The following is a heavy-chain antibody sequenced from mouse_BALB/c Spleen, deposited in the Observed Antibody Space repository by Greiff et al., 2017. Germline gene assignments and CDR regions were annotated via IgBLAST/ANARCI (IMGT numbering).Heavy chain of an antibody. Sequence: VKLVESGAELARPGASVKLSCKASGYTFTSYWMQWVKQRPGQGLEWIGAIYPGDGDTRYTQKFKGKATLTADKSSSTAYMQLSSLASEDSAVYYCARGVFDYWGQGTTLTVSS. CDR2: IYPGDGDT. CDR3: ARGVFDY. V-gene: IGHV1-87*01. CDR1: GYTFTSYW. J-gene: IGHJ2*01.